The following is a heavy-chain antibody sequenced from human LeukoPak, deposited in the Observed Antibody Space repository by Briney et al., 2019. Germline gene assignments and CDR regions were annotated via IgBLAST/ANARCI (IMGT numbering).Heavy chain of an antibody. CDR2: IYPGDSDT. V-gene: IGHV5-51*01. CDR3: AKQYYDFWSGLDPGAFDI. D-gene: IGHD3-3*01. J-gene: IGHJ3*02. CDR1: GYSFTSYW. Sequence: GESLKISCKGPGYSFTSYWIGWVRQMPGKGLEWMGIIYPGDSDTRYSPSFQGQVTISADKSISTAYLQWSSLKASDTAMYYCAKQYYDFWSGLDPGAFDIWGQGTMVTVSS.